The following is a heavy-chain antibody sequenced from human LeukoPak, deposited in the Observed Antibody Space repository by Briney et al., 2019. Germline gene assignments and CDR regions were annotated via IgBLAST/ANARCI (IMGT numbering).Heavy chain of an antibody. CDR2: ISPSGST. V-gene: IGHV4-61*02. J-gene: IGHJ5*02. Sequence: PSQTLSLTCTVSGGSLSGNHYWSWIRPPAGKGLEWIGRISPSGSTKYNPSLKSRVTISVDTSKNQFSLRLSSVTAADPAVYYCATVEWELLTNYFDPWGQGTLVTVSS. CDR1: GGSLSGNHY. D-gene: IGHD1-26*01. CDR3: ATVEWELLTNYFDP.